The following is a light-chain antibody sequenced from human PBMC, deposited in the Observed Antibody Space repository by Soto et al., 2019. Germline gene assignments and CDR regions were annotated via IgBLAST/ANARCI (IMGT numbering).Light chain of an antibody. CDR1: NIAIKS. CDR3: QLWDSRSDHRVV. J-gene: IGLJ2*01. Sequence: SYELTQAPSVSVAPGQTARITCGGNNIAIKSVHWYQQKPGQAPVLVVYDDGDRHSGIPERVSGYNSGNTATLTITRVEAGDDADYHCQLWDSRSDHRVVLVGVTKVTVL. V-gene: IGLV3-21*02. CDR2: DDG.